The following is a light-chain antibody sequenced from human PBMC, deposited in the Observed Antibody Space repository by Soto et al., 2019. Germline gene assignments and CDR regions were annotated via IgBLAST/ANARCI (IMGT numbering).Light chain of an antibody. Sequence: DIRMTQSPSSLSASVGDRVNITCRASKSISTYFNWYQHKPGTAPNLLIYGAYRLQSGVPSRFTGSGSRTDFTLTISNLQPEDSATYFCQQSNSSPYTFGQGTRLELK. CDR2: GAY. CDR1: KSISTY. V-gene: IGKV1-39*01. J-gene: IGKJ2*01. CDR3: QQSNSSPYT.